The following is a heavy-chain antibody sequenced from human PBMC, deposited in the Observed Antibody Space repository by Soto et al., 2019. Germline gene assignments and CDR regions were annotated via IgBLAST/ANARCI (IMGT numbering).Heavy chain of an antibody. J-gene: IGHJ4*02. CDR1: GFTFSGYW. CDR3: AKNNLYSSSNNCFVFDY. Sequence: EVQLVESGGGLVQPGGSLRLSCAASGFTFSGYWMSWVRQAPGKGLEWVANIQQDGSEKYYVDSVKGRFTISRDNDKNSLYLLMNSLRAEDTAVYYCAKNNLYSSSNNCFVFDYWGQGTLVTVSS. D-gene: IGHD2-2*01. CDR2: IQQDGSEK. V-gene: IGHV3-7*01.